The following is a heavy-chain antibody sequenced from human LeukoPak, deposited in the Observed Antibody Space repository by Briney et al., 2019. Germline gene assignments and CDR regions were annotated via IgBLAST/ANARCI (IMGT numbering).Heavy chain of an antibody. CDR3: ARVVSPSLGYCTNGVCPTDWFDP. J-gene: IGHJ5*02. Sequence: SETLSLTCTVSGYSISSGYYWAWIRQPPGKGLEWIGNIYHSGSTYYNPSLKSRVTISVDTSKNQFSLKLSSVTAADTAVYYCARVVSPSLGYCTNGVCPTDWFDPWGQGTLVTVSS. CDR1: GYSISSGYY. V-gene: IGHV4-38-2*02. CDR2: IYHSGST. D-gene: IGHD2-8*01.